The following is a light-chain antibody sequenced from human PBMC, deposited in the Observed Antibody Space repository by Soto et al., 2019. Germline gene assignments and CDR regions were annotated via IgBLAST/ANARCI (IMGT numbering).Light chain of an antibody. Sequence: DIQMTQSPSSLSASVGDRVTITCRASQGISNNLAWYQQKPGKVPKLLIYAAPTLQSGVPSRFSGSGSGTDFTLTISSVQPEDVATYYCQKYNSAPWTFGQGTKVEIK. CDR3: QKYNSAPWT. CDR2: AAP. J-gene: IGKJ1*01. V-gene: IGKV1-27*01. CDR1: QGISNN.